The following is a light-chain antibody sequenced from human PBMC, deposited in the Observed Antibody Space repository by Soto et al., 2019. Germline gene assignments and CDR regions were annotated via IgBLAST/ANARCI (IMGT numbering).Light chain of an antibody. CDR2: SNN. J-gene: IGLJ1*01. V-gene: IGLV1-44*01. Sequence: QSVLTQPPSASGTPGQRVTISCSGSSSNIGSNTVNWYQQLPGTAPKLLIYSNNQRPSGVPDRFSGSKSGTPASLAISGLQYEDEADDYCAAWDDSLNGYVFGTGTKLTVL. CDR1: SSNIGSNT. CDR3: AAWDDSLNGYV.